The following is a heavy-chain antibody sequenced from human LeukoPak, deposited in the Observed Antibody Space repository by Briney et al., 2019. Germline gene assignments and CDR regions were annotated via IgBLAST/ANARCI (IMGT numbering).Heavy chain of an antibody. CDR3: ARGANGAAIVHFDY. V-gene: IGHV5-51*01. J-gene: IGHJ4*02. D-gene: IGHD6-25*01. CDR2: IYPDDSNT. Sequence: GESLKISCQGSGYNFPIYWIGWVRQMPGQGLEWMGIIYPDDSNTIYGPSFQGQVTISADKSINTAYLEWSSLKASDTAIYYCARGANGAAIVHFDYWGQGTLVTVSS. CDR1: GYNFPIYW.